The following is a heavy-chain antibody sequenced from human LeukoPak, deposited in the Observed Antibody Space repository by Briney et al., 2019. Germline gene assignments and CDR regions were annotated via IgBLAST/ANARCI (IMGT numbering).Heavy chain of an antibody. J-gene: IGHJ5*02. CDR3: ATRRVEMTMTPLNWFDP. CDR2: ICYRGST. CDR1: GVSISSSSYC. D-gene: IGHD5-24*01. Sequence: SETLSLTCAVSGVSISSSSYCWGWIRQPPGKGLEWIGSICYRGSTYYNPSLKSRVTISVDTSKNHFSLKLNSVTAADTAAYYCATRRVEMTMTPLNWFDPWGQGTLVTVSS. V-gene: IGHV4-39*01.